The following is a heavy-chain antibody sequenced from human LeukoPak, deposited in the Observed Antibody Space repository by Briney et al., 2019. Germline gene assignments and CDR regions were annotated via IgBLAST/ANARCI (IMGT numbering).Heavy chain of an antibody. V-gene: IGHV3-48*01. J-gene: IGHJ6*02. CDR2: ISSSSSTI. CDR1: GFTFSSYS. CDR3: ARFSVLRGMDV. D-gene: IGHD4/OR15-4a*01. Sequence: PGGFLRLSCAASGFTFSSYSMNWVRQAPGKGLEWVSYISSSSSTIYYADSVKGRFTISRDNAKNSLYLQMNSLRAEDTAVYYCARFSVLRGMDVWGQGTTVTVSS.